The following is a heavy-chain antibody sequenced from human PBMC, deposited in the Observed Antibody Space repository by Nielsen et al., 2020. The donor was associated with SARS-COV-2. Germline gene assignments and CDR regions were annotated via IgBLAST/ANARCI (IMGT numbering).Heavy chain of an antibody. J-gene: IGHJ4*02. CDR3: AKDFHGSVADFFGN. CDR2: ISGSGDRT. CDR1: GFTFSNSA. D-gene: IGHD2-2*03. V-gene: IGHV3-23*01. Sequence: GGSLRLSCTASGFTFSNSAMSWVRQTSGKGLEWVSSISGSGDRTDYADSVKGRVIISRDNSKNTLNLQMNSLRAEDTALYFCAKDFHGSVADFFGNWGQGTLVTVSS.